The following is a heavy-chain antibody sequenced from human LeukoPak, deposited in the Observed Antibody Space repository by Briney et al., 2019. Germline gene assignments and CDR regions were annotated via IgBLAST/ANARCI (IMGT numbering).Heavy chain of an antibody. CDR3: AKGVYSVFPDSRVLDY. CDR1: GFTFNNYA. J-gene: IGHJ4*02. V-gene: IGHV3-23*01. CDR2: ISGSGDST. D-gene: IGHD5/OR15-5a*01. Sequence: PGGSLRLSCAASGFTFNNYAMNWVRQAPGKGLEWVSIISGSGDSTCYANSVKGRFTISRDNSKNTLYLQMSSLSAEDTAVYYCAKGVYSVFPDSRVLDYWGQGTLVTVSS.